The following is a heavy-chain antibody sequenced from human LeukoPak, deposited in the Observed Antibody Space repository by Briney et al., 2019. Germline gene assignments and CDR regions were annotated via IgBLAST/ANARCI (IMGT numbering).Heavy chain of an antibody. J-gene: IGHJ4*02. CDR3: ERVRTGTTVIRSYYFDY. CDR1: LGSTSIYY. CDR2: IYYSRST. D-gene: IGHD1-7*01. V-gene: IGHV4-59*01. Sequence: SETLSLTCTVSLGSTSIYYWSWIREPPGHGLEWSGYIYYSRSTNYNPTLKSRVTISVDTSKNQFSLRLSSVTAADTDVYYCERVRTGTTVIRSYYFDYWGQGTLVTVSS.